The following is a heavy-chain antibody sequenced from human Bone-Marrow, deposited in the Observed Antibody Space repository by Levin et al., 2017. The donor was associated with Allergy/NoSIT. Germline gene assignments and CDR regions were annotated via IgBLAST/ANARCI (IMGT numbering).Heavy chain of an antibody. CDR3: ARDHRGTFDY. D-gene: IGHD1-26*01. J-gene: IGHJ4*02. CDR2: IKQDGSEK. Sequence: PGGSLRLSCAVSGFTFSSYWMSWVRQAPGKGLEWVANIKQDGSEKHYVDSVKGRFTISRDNAKNSLYLQMNSLRAEDTAVYYCARDHRGTFDYWGQGTLVTVSS. CDR1: GFTFSSYW. V-gene: IGHV3-7*03.